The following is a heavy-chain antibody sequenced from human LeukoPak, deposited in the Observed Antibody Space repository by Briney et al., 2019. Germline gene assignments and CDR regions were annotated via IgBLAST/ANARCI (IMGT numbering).Heavy chain of an antibody. CDR3: TRDPSVDYDLLSHWFDP. D-gene: IGHD3-9*01. Sequence: ASVKVSCKASGGTFHSSGISWVRQAPGQGLEWMGGIISFFGAAHYIQKFQGRLTITADESTSTAYMELSSLTSEDTAVYYCTRDPSVDYDLLSHWFDPWGQGTLVTVSS. V-gene: IGHV1-69*13. CDR2: IISFFGAA. CDR1: GGTFHSSG. J-gene: IGHJ5*02.